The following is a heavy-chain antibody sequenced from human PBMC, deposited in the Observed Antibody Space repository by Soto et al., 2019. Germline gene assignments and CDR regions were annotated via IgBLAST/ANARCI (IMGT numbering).Heavy chain of an antibody. Sequence: ASVKGCCKASGYTFTSYDINWVRQATGQGLEWMGWMNPNSGNTGYAQKFQGRVTMTRNTSISTAYMELSSLRSEDTAVYYCARGEIYCTNGLCYWVAFDIWGQGSMVTVSS. CDR2: MNPNSGNT. CDR3: ARGEIYCTNGLCYWVAFDI. CDR1: GYTFTSYD. J-gene: IGHJ3*02. V-gene: IGHV1-8*01. D-gene: IGHD2-8*01.